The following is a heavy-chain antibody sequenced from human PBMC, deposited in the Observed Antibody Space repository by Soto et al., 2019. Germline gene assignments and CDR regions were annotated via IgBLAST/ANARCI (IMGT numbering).Heavy chain of an antibody. J-gene: IGHJ3*02. D-gene: IGHD1-26*01. V-gene: IGHV3-48*03. CDR2: ISSSGSTI. CDR1: GFTFSSYE. CDR3: ARDFDQRYSGSYWNAFDI. Sequence: PGGSLRLSCAASGFTFSSYEMNWVRQAPGKGLEWVSYISSSGSTIYYADSVKGRFTISRDNAKNSLYLQMNSLRAEDTAVYYCARDFDQRYSGSYWNAFDIWGQGTMATVSS.